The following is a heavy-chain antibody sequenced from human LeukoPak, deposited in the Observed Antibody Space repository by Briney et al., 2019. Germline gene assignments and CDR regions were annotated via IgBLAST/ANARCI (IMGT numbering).Heavy chain of an antibody. D-gene: IGHD2-8*01. V-gene: IGHV3-30-3*01. CDR3: AKDIIGYAPL. CDR2: ISYDGSNK. Sequence: PGGSLRLSCAASGFTFSSYAMHWVRQAPGKGLEWVAVISYDGSNKYYADSVKGRFTISRDNSKNTLYLQMNSLRAEDTAFYYCAKDIIGYAPLWGQGTLVTVSS. J-gene: IGHJ4*02. CDR1: GFTFSSYA.